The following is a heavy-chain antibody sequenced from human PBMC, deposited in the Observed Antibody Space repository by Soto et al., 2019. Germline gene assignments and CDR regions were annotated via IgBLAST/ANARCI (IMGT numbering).Heavy chain of an antibody. D-gene: IGHD1-20*01. CDR2: IKRNTDAGTA. CDR3: TTARHFNGNEDLYGVDG. V-gene: IGHV3-15*01. Sequence: SLSLSCAASGFTFTKAWMNWVRQAPGKGLEWVGRIKRNTDAGTADYATPVEGRFSISRDDSKNMVYLQLNNLKTEDTAVYYCTTARHFNGNEDLYGVDGWGQGTTVTV. J-gene: IGHJ6*02. CDR1: GFTFTKAW.